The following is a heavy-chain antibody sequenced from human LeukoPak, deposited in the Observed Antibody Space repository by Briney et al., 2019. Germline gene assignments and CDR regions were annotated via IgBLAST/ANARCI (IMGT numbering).Heavy chain of an antibody. Sequence: AGTLTLTCTVSGVSISSYYWTWIRQPPGKGLEWIAYIHYSGSTNYNPYFKSRVTISLDTSKNQFSLKLSSVTAADTAVYYCARLSRVRLWFGPFDYWGQGTLVTVS. D-gene: IGHD3-10*01. CDR2: IHYSGST. V-gene: IGHV4-59*08. CDR3: ARLSRVRLWFGPFDY. J-gene: IGHJ4*02. CDR1: GVSISSYY.